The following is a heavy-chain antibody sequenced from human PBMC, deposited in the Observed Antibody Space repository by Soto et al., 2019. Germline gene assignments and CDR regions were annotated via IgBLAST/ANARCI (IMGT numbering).Heavy chain of an antibody. J-gene: IGHJ4*02. CDR1: GGTFSSYT. Sequence: QVQLVQSGAEVKKPGSSVKVSCKASGGTFSSYTISWVRQAPGQGLEWMGRIIPILGIANYAQKFQGRVTITSDKSTSTAYMELSSLRSEDTAVYYCALPPPSSGYDTQDYWGQGPLVTVSS. CDR2: IIPILGIA. D-gene: IGHD5-12*01. V-gene: IGHV1-69*02. CDR3: ALPPPSSGYDTQDY.